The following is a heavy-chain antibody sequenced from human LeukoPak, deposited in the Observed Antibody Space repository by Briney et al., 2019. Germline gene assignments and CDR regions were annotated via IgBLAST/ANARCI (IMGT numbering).Heavy chain of an antibody. D-gene: IGHD3-22*01. Sequence: PGGSLRLSCAASGFTFSSYWMSWVRQAPGRGLEWVANIKQDGSEKYYVDSVKGRFTISRDNAKNSLYLQINSLRAEDTAAYYCARAHYYDSSGYYYQLDYWGQGTLVTVSP. CDR2: IKQDGSEK. V-gene: IGHV3-7*01. CDR1: GFTFSSYW. J-gene: IGHJ4*02. CDR3: ARAHYYDSSGYYYQLDY.